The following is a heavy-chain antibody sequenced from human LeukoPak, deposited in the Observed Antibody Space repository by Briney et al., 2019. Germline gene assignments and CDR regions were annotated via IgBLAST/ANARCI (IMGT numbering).Heavy chain of an antibody. Sequence: SETLSLTCTVSGGSISSSSYYWGWIRQPPGKGLEWIGSIYYSGSTYYNPSLKSRVTISVDTSKNQFSLKLSSVTAADTAVYYCARETGSPYDILTAIDPWGQGTLVTVSS. V-gene: IGHV4-39*07. J-gene: IGHJ5*02. D-gene: IGHD3-9*01. CDR3: ARETGSPYDILTAIDP. CDR2: IYYSGST. CDR1: GGSISSSSYY.